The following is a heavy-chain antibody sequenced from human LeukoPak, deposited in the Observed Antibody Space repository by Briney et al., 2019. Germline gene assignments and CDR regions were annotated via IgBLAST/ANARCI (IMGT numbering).Heavy chain of an antibody. J-gene: IGHJ4*02. D-gene: IGHD2-15*01. CDR1: GFTFGSYS. Sequence: PGGSLRLSCAASGFTFGSYSMTWVRQAPGKGLEWVSSMSSGGTYIYYADSVRGRFTISRDNAKSSLYLLMNSLRVDDTAVYYCAIGRPTGASRPFVVKWGQGTQVTVSS. V-gene: IGHV3-21*06. CDR2: MSSGGTYI. CDR3: AIGRPTGASRPFVVK.